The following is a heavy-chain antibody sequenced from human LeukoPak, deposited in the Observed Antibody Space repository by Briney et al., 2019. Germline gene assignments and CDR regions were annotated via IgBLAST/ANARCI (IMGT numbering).Heavy chain of an antibody. CDR3: ARGIAVAGTSDAFDI. CDR1: GYTFTGYY. J-gene: IGHJ3*02. Sequence: ASVKVSCKASGYTFTGYYMRWVRQAPGQGLEWMGWINPNSGGTNYAQKFQGRVTMTRDTSISTAYMELSRLRSDDTAVYYCARGIAVAGTSDAFDIWGQGTMVTVSS. CDR2: INPNSGGT. D-gene: IGHD6-19*01. V-gene: IGHV1-2*02.